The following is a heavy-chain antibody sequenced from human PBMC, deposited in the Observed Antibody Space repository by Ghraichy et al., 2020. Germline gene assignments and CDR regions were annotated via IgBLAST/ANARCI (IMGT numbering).Heavy chain of an antibody. D-gene: IGHD1-26*01. Sequence: GSLRLSCAASGFTVSSNYMSWVRQAPGKGLEWVSVIYSGGSTYYADSVKGRFTISRDNSKNTLYLQMNSLRAEDTAVYYCARDGYSGSYYYYYGMDVWGQGTTVTVSS. CDR2: IYSGGST. CDR1: GFTVSSNY. V-gene: IGHV3-53*01. J-gene: IGHJ6*02. CDR3: ARDGYSGSYYYYYGMDV.